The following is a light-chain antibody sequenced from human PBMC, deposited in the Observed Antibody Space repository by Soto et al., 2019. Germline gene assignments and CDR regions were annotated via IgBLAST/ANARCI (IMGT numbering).Light chain of an antibody. CDR2: DAS. CDR1: QSISLS. J-gene: IGKJ1*01. Sequence: EIRMTQSPSTLSAFVGERVTITCRASQSISLSLAWYQQKPGKAPKLLIYDASSLESGVPSRFSGSGSGTEVTLTISSLQPDDFATNYCQQCYTDKRFGPGTKVDIK. CDR3: QQCYTDKR. V-gene: IGKV1-5*01.